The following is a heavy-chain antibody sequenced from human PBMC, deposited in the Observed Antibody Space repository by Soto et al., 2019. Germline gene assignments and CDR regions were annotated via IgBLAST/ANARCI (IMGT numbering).Heavy chain of an antibody. Sequence: QVQLVESGGGVVQPGRSLRLSCAASGFTFSSYAMHWVRQAPGKGLEWVAVISYDGSNKYYADSVKGRFTISRDNSKNTLYLQMNSLRAEDTAVYYCARATPYYDILTDWGQGTLVTVSS. J-gene: IGHJ4*02. CDR1: GFTFSSYA. CDR2: ISYDGSNK. D-gene: IGHD3-9*01. V-gene: IGHV3-30-3*01. CDR3: ARATPYYDILTD.